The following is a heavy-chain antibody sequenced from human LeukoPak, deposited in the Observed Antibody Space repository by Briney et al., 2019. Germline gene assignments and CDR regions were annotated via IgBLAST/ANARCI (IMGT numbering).Heavy chain of an antibody. D-gene: IGHD6-19*01. CDR1: GFSVSTSY. V-gene: IGHV3-53*05. CDR2: LYSGGST. Sequence: GGSLRLSCAASGFSVSTSYLSWVRQPPREVLQWVSVLYSGGSTYYADSVKGRFTISRDNSKNTLYLQMNSLRAEDTAVYYCARAPEWLIFDYWGQGTLVTVSS. CDR3: ARAPEWLIFDY. J-gene: IGHJ4*02.